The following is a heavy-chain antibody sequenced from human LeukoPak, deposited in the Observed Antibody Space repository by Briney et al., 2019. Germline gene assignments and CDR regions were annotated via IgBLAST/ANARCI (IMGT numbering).Heavy chain of an antibody. CDR1: GFTFSSYA. D-gene: IGHD3-10*01. CDR3: AKDLGVLWFGELDY. J-gene: IGHJ4*02. V-gene: IGHV3-23*01. CDR2: ISGSGGST. Sequence: GGSLRLSCAASGFTFSSYAMSWVRQAPGKGLEWVSGISGSGGSTYYADSVKGRFTISRDNSKNTLYLQMNSLRAEDTAVYYCAKDLGVLWFGELDYWGQGTLVTVSS.